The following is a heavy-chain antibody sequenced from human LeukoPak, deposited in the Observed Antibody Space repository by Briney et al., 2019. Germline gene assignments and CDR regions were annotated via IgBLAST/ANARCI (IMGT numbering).Heavy chain of an antibody. CDR3: QGYGGSYYDAFDI. CDR2: IYYSGST. J-gene: IGHJ3*02. CDR1: GGSISSGDYY. Sequence: SETLSLTCTVSGGSISSGDYYWSWIRQPRGKGLEWVGYIYYSGSTYYNPSLKSRVTISVDTSKHQFSLKLSSVTAADTAVYYCQGYGGSYYDAFDIWGQGTMVTVSS. D-gene: IGHD1-26*01. V-gene: IGHV4-30-4*08.